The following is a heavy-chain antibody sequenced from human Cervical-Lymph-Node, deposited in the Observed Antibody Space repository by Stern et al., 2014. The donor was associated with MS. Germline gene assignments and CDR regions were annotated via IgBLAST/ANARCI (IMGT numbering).Heavy chain of an antibody. J-gene: IGHJ3*02. V-gene: IGHV4-59*01. D-gene: IGHD3-10*01. CDR3: ARGVRHGPPDAFDI. CDR1: GGSISSYY. CDR2: IYSSGST. Sequence: QVQLQESGPGLVKPSETLSLTCTVSGGSISSYYWSWIRQPPGKGLEWIGYIYSSGSTNYNPSLKSRVTISVDTSKNQFSLKLSSVTAADTAVYYCARGVRHGPPDAFDIWGQGTMVTVSS.